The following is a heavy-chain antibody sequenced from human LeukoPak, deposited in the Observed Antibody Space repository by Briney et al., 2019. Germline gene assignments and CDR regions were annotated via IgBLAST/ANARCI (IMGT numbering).Heavy chain of an antibody. CDR1: GYSFTRYW. Sequence: GESLKISCKGSGYSFTRYWIGWVRQMPGKGLEWMGIIYPDDSDTRYSPSFEGQVTISVDKSISTAYLQWSSLKASDTAMYYCARQTRDGSGSRGYSFDFWGQGTLVTVSS. V-gene: IGHV5-51*01. D-gene: IGHD3-10*01. J-gene: IGHJ4*02. CDR3: ARQTRDGSGSRGYSFDF. CDR2: IYPDDSDT.